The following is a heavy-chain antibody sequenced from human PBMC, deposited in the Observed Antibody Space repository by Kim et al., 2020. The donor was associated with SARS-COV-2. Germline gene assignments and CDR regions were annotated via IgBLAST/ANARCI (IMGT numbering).Heavy chain of an antibody. V-gene: IGHV4-59*08. CDR2: VFSSGRA. D-gene: IGHD3-3*01. Sequence: SETLSLTCSVSGGSMTSFYWSWVRQSPGKGLEWIGSVFSSGRASYNPSLKSRLTLSVDTSNNQFSLHLSSVTAADTAVYYFARGGNLLYLFYFDYLGQG. CDR3: ARGGNLLYLFYFDY. CDR1: GGSMTSFY. J-gene: IGHJ4*02.